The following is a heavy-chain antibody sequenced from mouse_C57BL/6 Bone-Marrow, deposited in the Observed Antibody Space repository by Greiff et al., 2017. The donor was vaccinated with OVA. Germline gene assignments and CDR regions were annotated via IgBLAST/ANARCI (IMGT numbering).Heavy chain of an antibody. V-gene: IGHV1-81*01. J-gene: IGHJ2*01. Sequence: QVQLQQSGAELARPGASVKLSCKASGYTFTSYGISWVKQRTGQGLEWIGEIYPRSGNTYYNEKFKGKATLTADKSSSPAYMELRSLTSEDSAVYFCARRGRTAQAPFGYWGQGTTLTVSS. D-gene: IGHD3-2*02. CDR1: GYTFTSYG. CDR3: ARRGRTAQAPFGY. CDR2: IYPRSGNT.